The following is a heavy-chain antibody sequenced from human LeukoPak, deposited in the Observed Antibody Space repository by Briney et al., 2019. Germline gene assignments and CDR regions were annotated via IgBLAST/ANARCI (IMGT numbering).Heavy chain of an antibody. CDR2: IIPIFGTA. CDR3: VATPDYDFWSGYFSA. D-gene: IGHD3-3*01. Sequence: SVKVSCKASGGTFSSYAISWVRQAPGQGLEWMGRIIPIFGTANYAQKFQGRVTITTDESTSTAYMELSSLRSEDTAVYYCVATPDYDFWSGYFSAWGQGTLVTVSS. J-gene: IGHJ4*02. V-gene: IGHV1-69*05. CDR1: GGTFSSYA.